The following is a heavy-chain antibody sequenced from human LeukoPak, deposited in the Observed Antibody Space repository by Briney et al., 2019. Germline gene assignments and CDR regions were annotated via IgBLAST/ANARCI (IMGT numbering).Heavy chain of an antibody. CDR1: GFIFSNYG. CDR3: ARGATDTTRWFDP. Sequence: GGSLRLSCAASGFIFSNYGMNWVRQAPGKGLEWVSSISSSSSYIFHADSVKGRFTISKDNAKNSLYLQMNGLRADDTATYYCARGATDTTRWFDPWGQGTLVTVSS. J-gene: IGHJ5*02. CDR2: ISSSSSYI. D-gene: IGHD1-7*01. V-gene: IGHV3-21*01.